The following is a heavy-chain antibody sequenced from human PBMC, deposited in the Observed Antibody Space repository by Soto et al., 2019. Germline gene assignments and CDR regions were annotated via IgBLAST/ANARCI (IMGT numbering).Heavy chain of an antibody. D-gene: IGHD2-21*02. CDR3: AKAPPIAYCGGDCRDAFDI. CDR2: ISGSGGSS. Sequence: HPGGSLRLSCAASGFSFSTYAMSWVRQAPGKGLEWVAAISGSGGSSYYADSVKGRFTISRDNSMNTLYLQMNSLRAEDTAVYYCAKAPPIAYCGGDCRDAFDIWGQGTMVTVSS. CDR1: GFSFSTYA. J-gene: IGHJ3*02. V-gene: IGHV3-23*01.